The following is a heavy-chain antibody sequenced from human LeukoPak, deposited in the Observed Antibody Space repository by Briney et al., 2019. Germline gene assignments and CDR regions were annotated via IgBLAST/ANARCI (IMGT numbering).Heavy chain of an antibody. V-gene: IGHV4-4*07. Sequence: PSETLSLTCTVSGGSISSYYWSWIRQPAGKGLEWIGRIYTSGSTNYNPSLKSRVTMSVDTSKNQFSLKLSSVTAADTAVYYCARDPGWVYSGSYEGAFDIWGQGTMVTVSS. CDR3: ARDPGWVYSGSYEGAFDI. CDR2: IYTSGST. J-gene: IGHJ3*02. D-gene: IGHD1-26*01. CDR1: GGSISSYY.